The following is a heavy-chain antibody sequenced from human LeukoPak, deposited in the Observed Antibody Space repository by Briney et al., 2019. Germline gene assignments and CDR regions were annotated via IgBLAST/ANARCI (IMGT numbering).Heavy chain of an antibody. CDR3: TMTIRSGY. J-gene: IGHJ4*02. CDR1: GFTVSSNY. CDR2: IKSKTDGGTT. D-gene: IGHD4/OR15-4a*01. V-gene: IGHV3-15*01. Sequence: GGSLRLSCAASGFTVSSNYMSWVRQAPGKGLEWVGRIKSKTDGGTTDYAAPVKGRFTISRDDSKNTLYLQMNSLKTEDTAVYYCTMTIRSGYWGQGTLVTVSS.